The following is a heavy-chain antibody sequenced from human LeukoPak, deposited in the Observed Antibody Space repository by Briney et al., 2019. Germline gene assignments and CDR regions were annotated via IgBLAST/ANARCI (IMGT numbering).Heavy chain of an antibody. CDR2: ITHDGTNT. Sequence: GRSLRLSCAASGFTFSSSGMHWVRQAPGKGLEWVAVITHDGTNTYYADSVKGRFTISRDNSRSTLYLQMNSLRAEDTSVYYYAKDRGRGYYSGVGDWGQGALVTVSS. J-gene: IGHJ4*02. V-gene: IGHV3-30*18. CDR1: GFTFSSSG. D-gene: IGHD3-3*01. CDR3: AKDRGRGYYSGVGD.